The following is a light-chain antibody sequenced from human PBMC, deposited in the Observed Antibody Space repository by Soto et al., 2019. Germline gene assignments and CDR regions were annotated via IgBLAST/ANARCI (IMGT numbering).Light chain of an antibody. CDR3: QHYNSWA. Sequence: QMTQSPSTLSASVGERVTITCRASQTIGAFLAWYQLKPGKAPNLLISKASNFQDGVPSRFSGSGSGTEFTLTITSLQPDDFATYYCQHYNSWAFGQGTKVEIK. CDR1: QTIGAF. CDR2: KAS. V-gene: IGKV1-5*03. J-gene: IGKJ1*01.